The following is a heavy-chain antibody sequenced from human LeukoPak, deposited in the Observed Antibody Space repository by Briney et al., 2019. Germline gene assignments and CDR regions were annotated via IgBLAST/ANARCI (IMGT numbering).Heavy chain of an antibody. V-gene: IGHV3-74*01. CDR2: INSDGSST. J-gene: IGHJ4*02. D-gene: IGHD3-10*01. Sequence: GGSLRLSCAASGFTFSSYWMHWVRQAPGKGLVWVSRINSDGSSTSYADSVKGRFTISRDNAKNTLYLRMNSLRAEDTAVYYCARGATVRHFYGSGTYDHWGQGTLVTVSS. CDR3: ARGATVRHFYGSGTYDH. CDR1: GFTFSSYW.